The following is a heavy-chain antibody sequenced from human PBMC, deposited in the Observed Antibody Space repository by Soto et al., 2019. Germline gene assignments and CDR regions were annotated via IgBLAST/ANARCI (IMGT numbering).Heavy chain of an antibody. J-gene: IGHJ4*02. CDR2: IWYDGSIK. CDR3: ARTLDDDYGDLTEDY. CDR1: GFTFSSYG. V-gene: IGHV3-33*01. Sequence: QVQLVESGGGVVQPGRSLRLSCAASGFTFSSYGMHWVRQAPGKGLEWVAVIWYDGSIKNYADSVKGRFTISRDNSKNTLYLEMNSLRAEDTAVYYCARTLDDDYGDLTEDYWGQGTLVTVSS. D-gene: IGHD4-17*01.